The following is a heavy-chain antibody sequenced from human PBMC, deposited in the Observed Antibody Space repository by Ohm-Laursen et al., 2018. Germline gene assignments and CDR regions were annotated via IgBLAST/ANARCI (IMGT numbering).Heavy chain of an antibody. J-gene: IGHJ4*02. D-gene: IGHD2-15*01. CDR1: GYTFSSYD. CDR2: MNPNSHNT. V-gene: IGHV1-8*01. CDR3: ARRSGRARPVVDFDY. Sequence: GASVKVSCKASGYTFSSYDIIWVRQASGQGPEWMGWMNPNSHNTGYARKFQGRVTMTRNTSISTAYMELSSLRSEDTAVYYCARRSGRARPVVDFDYWGQGTLVTVSS.